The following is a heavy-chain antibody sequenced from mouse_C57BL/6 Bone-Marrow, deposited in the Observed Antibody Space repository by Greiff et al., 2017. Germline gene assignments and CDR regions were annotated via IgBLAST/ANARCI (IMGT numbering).Heavy chain of an antibody. D-gene: IGHD3-2*02. J-gene: IGHJ2*01. V-gene: IGHV1-26*01. CDR3: AGETAQASFDY. Sequence: VQLQQSGPELVKPGASVKISCKASGYTFTDYYMNWVKQSHGKSLEWIGDINPNNGGTSYNQKFKGKATLTVDKSSSTAYMELRSLTSEDSAVYYCAGETAQASFDYWGQGTTLTVSS. CDR1: GYTFTDYY. CDR2: INPNNGGT.